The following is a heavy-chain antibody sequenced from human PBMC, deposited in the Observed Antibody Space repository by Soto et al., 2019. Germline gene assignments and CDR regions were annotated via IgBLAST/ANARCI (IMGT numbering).Heavy chain of an antibody. CDR3: AKELGATTWWLLDYYYYGMDV. J-gene: IGHJ6*02. Sequence: GASVKVSCKASGYTFTSYAMHWVRQAPGQRLEWMGWINAGNGNTKYSQKFQGRVTITRDTSASTAYMELSSLRSEDTAVYYCAKELGATTWWLLDYYYYGMDVWGQGTTVTVSS. V-gene: IGHV1-3*01. CDR2: INAGNGNT. D-gene: IGHD1-26*01. CDR1: GYTFTSYA.